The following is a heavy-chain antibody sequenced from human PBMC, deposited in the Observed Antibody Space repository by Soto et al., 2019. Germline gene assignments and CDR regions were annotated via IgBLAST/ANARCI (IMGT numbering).Heavy chain of an antibody. CDR2: ISYDGINK. J-gene: IGHJ6*01. Sequence: GGSLRPSGRASGSTFSSYDMHWVRKAPGKGLEWVTVISYDGINKNYATSVKGRFTISTNNCQNTLYLHMNSLRAEDTAVYYCARGYGRNYGFCSGDSKNYYAHGMEGRGQGTKVPVSP. V-gene: IGHV3-30*04. CDR1: GSTFSSYD. CDR3: ARGYGRNYGFCSGDSKNYYAHGMEG. D-gene: IGHD2-21*01.